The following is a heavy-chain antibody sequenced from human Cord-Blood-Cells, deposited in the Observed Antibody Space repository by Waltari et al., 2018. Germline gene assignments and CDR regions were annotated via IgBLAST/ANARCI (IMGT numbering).Heavy chain of an antibody. D-gene: IGHD1-26*01. J-gene: IGHJ4*02. CDR3: ARTPNSGSYTYYFDY. V-gene: IGHV1-69*06. CDR1: GGNFSSSA. CDR2: IIPIFGTA. Sequence: QVQLVQSGAEVKKPGSSVKVSCKASGGNFSSSAISWVRQAPGQGLEWMGGIIPIFGTANYAQKFQGRVTITADKSTSTAYMELSSLRSEDTAVYYCARTPNSGSYTYYFDYWGQGTLVTVSS.